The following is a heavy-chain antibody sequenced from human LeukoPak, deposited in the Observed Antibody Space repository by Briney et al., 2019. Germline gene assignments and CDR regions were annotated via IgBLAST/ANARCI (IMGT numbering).Heavy chain of an antibody. D-gene: IGHD1-26*01. CDR1: GDSFSTNSAT. Sequence: SQTLSLTCAISGDSFSTNSATWTWLRQSPSRGLEWLGRTYYRSKWYNDYAVSMKSRITINPDTSKNQFSLQLNSVTPEDTAVYYCARLVGASWFDAWGQGTLVTVSS. J-gene: IGHJ5*02. CDR2: TYYRSKWYN. CDR3: ARLVGASWFDA. V-gene: IGHV6-1*01.